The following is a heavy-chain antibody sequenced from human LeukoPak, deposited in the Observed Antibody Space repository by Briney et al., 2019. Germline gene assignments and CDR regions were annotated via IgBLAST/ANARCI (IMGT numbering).Heavy chain of an antibody. V-gene: IGHV3-23*01. Sequence: PAGSLRLSCAASGFTFSTFAMSWVRQAPGKGLEWVSAINGNSHYTYHADSVTGRFTISRDNSKNTLYLQMHSLRTEDTAVYYCAKQRATGAGTDTRYFDYWGQGSLVTVSS. CDR3: AKQRATGAGTDTRYFDY. CDR1: GFTFSTFA. D-gene: IGHD1-1*01. CDR2: INGNSHYT. J-gene: IGHJ4*02.